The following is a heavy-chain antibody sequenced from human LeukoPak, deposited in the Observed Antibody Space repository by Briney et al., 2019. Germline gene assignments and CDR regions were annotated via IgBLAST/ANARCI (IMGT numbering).Heavy chain of an antibody. CDR2: ISYSGAT. CDR3: ARDGFYYHYYMDV. J-gene: IGHJ6*03. CDR1: GGTVTSSTYF. Sequence: SETLSLTCTLSGGTVTSSTYFWGWIRQPPGKGLEWIGSISYSGATYYNPSLKSRVSMSVHTSRNQFSLKLSSVTAADTAVNYCARDGFYYHYYMDVWGEGTAVTVSS. V-gene: IGHV4-39*07. D-gene: IGHD1-14*01.